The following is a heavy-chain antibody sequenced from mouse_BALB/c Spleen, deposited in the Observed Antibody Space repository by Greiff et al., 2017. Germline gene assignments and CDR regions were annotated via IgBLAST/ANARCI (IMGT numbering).Heavy chain of an antibody. V-gene: IGHV1-4*02. CDR2: INPSSGYT. D-gene: IGHD1-2*01. Sequence: QVQLQQSAAELARPGASVKMSCKASGYTFTSYTMHWVKQRPGQGLEWIGYINPSSGYTEYNQKFKDKTTLTADKSSSTAYMQLSSLTSEDSAVYYCANSITTAKGPFDYWGQGTTLTVSS. CDR3: ANSITTAKGPFDY. CDR1: GYTFTSYT. J-gene: IGHJ2*01.